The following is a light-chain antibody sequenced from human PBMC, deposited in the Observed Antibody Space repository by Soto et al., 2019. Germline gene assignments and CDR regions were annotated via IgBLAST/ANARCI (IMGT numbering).Light chain of an antibody. Sequence: DIQMTQSPSTLSASVGDRVTITCRASQSINSWLAWYQQKPGRAPKLLIYKASSLESGVPSRFSGSGSGTAFTLTIRSLQPDDFATYYCQQYTSYSTFGQGTKVEIK. V-gene: IGKV1-5*03. CDR3: QQYTSYST. J-gene: IGKJ1*01. CDR1: QSINSW. CDR2: KAS.